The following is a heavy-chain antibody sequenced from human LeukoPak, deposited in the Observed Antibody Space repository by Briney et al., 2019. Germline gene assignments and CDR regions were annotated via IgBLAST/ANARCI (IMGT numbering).Heavy chain of an antibody. J-gene: IGHJ4*02. CDR3: ATDQEVTPIRWLFDG. D-gene: IGHD5-24*01. CDR2: ISGSGGST. CDR1: GFTFSSNS. Sequence: GGSLRLSCAASGFTFSSNSMSWVRQAPGKGLEWVSAISGSGGSTYYADSVKGRFTISRDNSKNTLYLQMNSLRAEDTAVYYCATDQEVTPIRWLFDGGGRPTLVIVSS. V-gene: IGHV3-23*01.